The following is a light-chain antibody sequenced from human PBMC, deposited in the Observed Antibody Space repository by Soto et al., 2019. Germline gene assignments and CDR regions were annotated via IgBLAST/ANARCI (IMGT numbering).Light chain of an antibody. CDR2: EVS. CDR3: SSYTRSGTLV. Sequence: QSVLTQPASVSGSPGQSITISCTGTSSDVGGYTYVFWYQQHPGKAPKLIIFEVSYRPSGISNRFSGSKSGNTASLTISGLQAEDEANYYCSSYTRSGTLVFGTGTKLTVL. V-gene: IGLV2-14*01. J-gene: IGLJ1*01. CDR1: SSDVGGYTY.